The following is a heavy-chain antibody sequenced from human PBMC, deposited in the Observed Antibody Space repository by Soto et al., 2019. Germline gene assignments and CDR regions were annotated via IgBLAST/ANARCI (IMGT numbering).Heavy chain of an antibody. V-gene: IGHV3-53*01. Sequence: GGSLRLSCAASGFTVSRKYMTWVRQAPGKGLEWVSVIYSGGDTYYADSVKGRFTISRDNSKNTLYLQMNSLRAEDTAVYYCASAAVTAPDYWGQGTLVTVSS. CDR1: GFTVSRKY. J-gene: IGHJ4*02. D-gene: IGHD2-21*02. CDR2: IYSGGDT. CDR3: ASAAVTAPDY.